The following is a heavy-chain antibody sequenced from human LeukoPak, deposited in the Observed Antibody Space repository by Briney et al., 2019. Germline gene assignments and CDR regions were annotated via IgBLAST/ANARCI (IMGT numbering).Heavy chain of an antibody. D-gene: IGHD1-7*01. CDR1: GGSISSGSYY. CDR2: IYTSGST. Sequence: SQTLSLTCTVSGGSISSGSYYWSWIRQPAGKGLEWSGRIYTSGSTNYNPSLKSRVTISVDTSKNQFSLKLSSVTAADTAVYYCARESRNWNYGYFDYWGQGTLVTVSS. J-gene: IGHJ4*02. V-gene: IGHV4-61*02. CDR3: ARESRNWNYGYFDY.